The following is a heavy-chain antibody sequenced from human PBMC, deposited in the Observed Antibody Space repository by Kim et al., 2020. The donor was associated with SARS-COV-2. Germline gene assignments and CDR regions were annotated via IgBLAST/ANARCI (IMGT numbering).Heavy chain of an antibody. V-gene: IGHV3-30*07. Sequence: VKGRFTISRDNSKNTLYLQMNSLRAEDTAVYYCARDLTRFGELLTAPPDYWGQGTLVTVSS. CDR3: ARDLTRFGELLTAPPDY. J-gene: IGHJ4*02. D-gene: IGHD3-10*01.